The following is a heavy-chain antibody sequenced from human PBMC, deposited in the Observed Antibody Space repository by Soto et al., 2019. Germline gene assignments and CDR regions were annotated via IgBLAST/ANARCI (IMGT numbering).Heavy chain of an antibody. V-gene: IGHV3-33*01. Sequence: QVQLVESGGGVVQRGGSLRLSCAASGFTFSSYGMHWVRQAPGKGLEWVAVIWYDGSNKYYADSVKGRYTISRDDSKNTAYLQMNSLGAEDTAVYYCTRDPLIAVAAYDAFDIWGQGTSVTVSS. CDR1: GFTFSSYG. CDR2: IWYDGSNK. CDR3: TRDPLIAVAAYDAFDI. D-gene: IGHD6-19*01. J-gene: IGHJ3*02.